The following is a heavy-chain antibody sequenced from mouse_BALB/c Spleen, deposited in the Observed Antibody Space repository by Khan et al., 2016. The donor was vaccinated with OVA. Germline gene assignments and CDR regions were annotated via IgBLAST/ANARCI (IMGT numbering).Heavy chain of an antibody. CDR2: ISGDTSTI. Sequence: EVELVESGGGLVQPGGSRKLSCAASGFTFSNYGMHWVRQAPEKGLEWVAFISGDTSTIYYADTVKGRFTISRDNPKNTLFLQMTSLMSEDTDRYYCATSYFYGYYFDYWGPGTTLTVSS. J-gene: IGHJ2*01. V-gene: IGHV5-17*02. D-gene: IGHD1-1*01. CDR1: GFTFSNYG. CDR3: ATSYFYGYYFDY.